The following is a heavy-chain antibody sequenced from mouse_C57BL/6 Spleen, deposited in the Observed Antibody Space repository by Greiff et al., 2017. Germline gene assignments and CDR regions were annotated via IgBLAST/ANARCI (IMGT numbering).Heavy chain of an antibody. D-gene: IGHD2-4*01. Sequence: VQLQQPGTELVKPGASVKLSCKASGYTFTSYWMHWVKQRPGQGLEWIGNINPSNGGTNYNEKFKSKATLTVDKSSSTAYMQLSSLTSEDSAVYHCAREGYDYAWFAYWGQGTLVTVSA. V-gene: IGHV1-53*01. J-gene: IGHJ3*01. CDR3: AREGYDYAWFAY. CDR1: GYTFTSYW. CDR2: INPSNGGT.